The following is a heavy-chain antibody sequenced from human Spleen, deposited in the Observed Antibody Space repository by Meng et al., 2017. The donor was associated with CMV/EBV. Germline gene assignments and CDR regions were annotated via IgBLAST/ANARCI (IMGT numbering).Heavy chain of an antibody. CDR1: ENTFNNYT. CDR3: ARDEIFYDILTGYGFGLDV. V-gene: IGHV1-46*02. CDR2: INPSGGST. J-gene: IGHJ6*02. D-gene: IGHD3-9*01. Sequence: ASVKVSCKASENTFNNYTINWVRQAPGQGLEWMGIINPSGGSTSYAQKFQGRVTMTRDTSTSTVYLELSSLRSEDTAVYFCARDEIFYDILTGYGFGLDVWGQGTTVTVSS.